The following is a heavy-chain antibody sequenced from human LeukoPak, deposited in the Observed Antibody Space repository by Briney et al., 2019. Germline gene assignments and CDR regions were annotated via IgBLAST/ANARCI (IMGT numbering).Heavy chain of an antibody. J-gene: IGHJ4*02. D-gene: IGHD3-9*01. V-gene: IGHV3-74*01. CDR1: GFTFSSYW. Sequence: GGSLRLSCAASGFTFSSYWMHWVRQAPGKGLVWVSRINSDGSSTSYADSVKGRFTISRDNAKNTLYLQMNSLRAEDTAVYYCARDGPYYDILTGYYPGLNDNGRELPDYWGQGTLVTVSS. CDR3: ARDGPYYDILTGYYPGLNDNGRELPDY. CDR2: INSDGSST.